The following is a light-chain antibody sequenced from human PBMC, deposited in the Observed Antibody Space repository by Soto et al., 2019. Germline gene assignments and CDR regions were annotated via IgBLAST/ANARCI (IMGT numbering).Light chain of an antibody. CDR1: QSVSSY. CDR3: QQYTNWPPWT. V-gene: IGKV3-11*01. Sequence: EFVLTQSPSTLSFSPGERSTLSFMASQSVSSYLAWHQQKPGQAPRLLIYDASNRATGIPARFSGSGSGTEFTLTISSLQSEDFAVYYCQQYTNWPPWTFGRGTKVDIK. CDR2: DAS. J-gene: IGKJ1*01.